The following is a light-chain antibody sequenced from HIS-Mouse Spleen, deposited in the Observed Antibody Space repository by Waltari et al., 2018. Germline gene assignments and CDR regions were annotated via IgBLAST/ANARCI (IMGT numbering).Light chain of an antibody. CDR2: GAS. CDR3: QKYNNWPQT. J-gene: IGKJ1*01. CDR1: QSVTSN. Sequence: EIVMTQSPAPLSVSPGERATRSSRASQSVTSNLPWYQQKPGQAPRLLIYGASTRATGIPARFSGSGSGTEFTLTISSMQSEDFAVYYCQKYNNWPQTFGQGTKVEIK. V-gene: IGKV3-15*01.